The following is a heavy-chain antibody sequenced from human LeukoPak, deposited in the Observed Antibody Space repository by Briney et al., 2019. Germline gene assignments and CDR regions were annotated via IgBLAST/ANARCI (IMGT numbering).Heavy chain of an antibody. CDR2: ISWNSGSI. CDR3: AKGLRVWGSYRPDAFDI. Sequence: PGGSLRLSCAASGFTFDDYAMHWVRQAPGKGLAWVSGISWNSGSIGYADSVKGRFNISRDNAKNSLYLQMNSLRAEDMALYYCAKGLRVWGSYRPDAFDIWGQGTMVTVSS. J-gene: IGHJ3*02. V-gene: IGHV3-9*03. D-gene: IGHD3-16*02. CDR1: GFTFDDYA.